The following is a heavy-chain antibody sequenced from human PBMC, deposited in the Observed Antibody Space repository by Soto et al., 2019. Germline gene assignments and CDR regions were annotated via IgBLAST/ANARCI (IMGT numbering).Heavy chain of an antibody. Sequence: SETLSLTCTVSGGSISSGGYYWSWIRQHPGKGLVWIGYFYYSGSTYYNPSPKSRVTISVDTFKNHFSLKLSFVTAADTAVYYCARFSTYYFDYWGQGTLVTVSS. J-gene: IGHJ4*02. CDR2: FYYSGST. CDR1: GGSISSGGYY. CDR3: ARFSTYYFDY. V-gene: IGHV4-31*03.